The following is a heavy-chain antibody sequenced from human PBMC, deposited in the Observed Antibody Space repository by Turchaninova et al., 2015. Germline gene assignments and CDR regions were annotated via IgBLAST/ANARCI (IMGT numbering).Heavy chain of an antibody. V-gene: IGHV4-38-2*01. J-gene: IGHJ4*02. CDR2: MYHSGST. Sequence: QVQLQESGPGLVKPSETLSLPSRFSGYSSRSGDYWGWSRQPPGKGLEWIGSMYHSGSTYYNPSLKSRVTISVDTYKNQFSLRLSSVTAADTAVYYCARLSGDLDGTEYWGQGTLVTVSS. CDR3: ARLSGDLDGTEY. CDR1: GYSSRSGDY. D-gene: IGHD7-27*01.